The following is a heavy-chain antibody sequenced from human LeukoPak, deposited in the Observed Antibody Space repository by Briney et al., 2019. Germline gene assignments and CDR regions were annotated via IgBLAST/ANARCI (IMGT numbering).Heavy chain of an antibody. CDR2: FYRGDST. CDR1: GFTFSSYS. Sequence: GGSLRLSCAASGFTFSSYSMNWVRQAPGKGLEWVSFFYRGDSTYYAESVRGRFTISRDNSKNTLYLLMNSLIPEDTAVYYCARDGYFDSWGQGTLVTVSS. J-gene: IGHJ4*02. CDR3: ARDGYFDS. V-gene: IGHV3-53*01.